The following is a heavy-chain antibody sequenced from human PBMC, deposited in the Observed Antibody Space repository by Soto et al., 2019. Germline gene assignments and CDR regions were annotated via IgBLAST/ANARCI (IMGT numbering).Heavy chain of an antibody. J-gene: IGHJ4*02. CDR1: GGSVSVYY. D-gene: IGHD1-26*01. CDR2: IYASGSP. V-gene: IGHV4-59*02. CDR3: ARGVGSSPPQY. Sequence: QVQLQESGPGQVKPSETLSLTCTISGGSVSVYYWSWIRQSTGQGLVWIGYIYASGSPYYNPSLRSRVTISADTSKNQISLKLTSPTAADTAVYYCARGVGSSPPQYWGRGTLVTVSS.